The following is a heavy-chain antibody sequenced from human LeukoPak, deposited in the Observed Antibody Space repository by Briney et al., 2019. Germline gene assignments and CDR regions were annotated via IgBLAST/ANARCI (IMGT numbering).Heavy chain of an antibody. V-gene: IGHV4-59*11. CDR3: ARLQGDSTAIFDY. CDR2: ISNSGST. J-gene: IGHJ4*02. D-gene: IGHD2-21*01. Sequence: SETLSLTCTVSGGSISSHYWTWIRQSPVKGLEWIGDISNSGSTSYNPSLKSRVTISIDTSKNQFSLKLSSVTAADTAVYYCARLQGDSTAIFDYWGQGALVSVSS. CDR1: GGSISSHY.